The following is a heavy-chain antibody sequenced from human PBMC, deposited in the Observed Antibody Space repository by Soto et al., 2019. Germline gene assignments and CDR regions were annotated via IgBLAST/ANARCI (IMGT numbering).Heavy chain of an antibody. CDR2: IYYSGST. CDR1: GGSISSGGYY. D-gene: IGHD2-2*01. CDR3: ARSVVVPAAMPMWFDP. Sequence: SETLSLTCTVSGGSISSGGYYWSWIRQHPWKGLEWIGYIYYSGSTYYNPSLKSRVTISVDTSKNQFSLKLSSVTAADTAVYYCARSVVVPAAMPMWFDPWGQGTLVTVSS. J-gene: IGHJ5*02. V-gene: IGHV4-31*03.